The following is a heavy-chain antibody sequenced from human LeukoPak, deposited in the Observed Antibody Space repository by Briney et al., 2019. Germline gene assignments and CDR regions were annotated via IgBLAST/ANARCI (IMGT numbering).Heavy chain of an antibody. CDR1: GGSISNYY. CDR2: IYYSGSA. CDR3: ARELKVGNTGYYFDY. Sequence: SETLSLTCTFSGGSISNYYWSWIRQPPGKGLECIGYIYYSGSAYYNPSLKSRTTISVDTSSNQFSLKLASVTAADTAVYYCARELKVGNTGYYFDYWGQGALVTVSS. V-gene: IGHV4-59*01. D-gene: IGHD2/OR15-2a*01. J-gene: IGHJ4*02.